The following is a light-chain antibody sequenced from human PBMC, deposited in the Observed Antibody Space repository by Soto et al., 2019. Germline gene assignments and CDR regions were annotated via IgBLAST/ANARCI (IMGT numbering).Light chain of an antibody. CDR2: DVS. CDR1: SSDVGGYNY. Sequence: QSALTQPAAVSGSPGQSITISCTGTSSDVGGYNYVSWYQQHPGKAPKLMIYDVSHRPSGVSSRFSGSKSGDTASLTISGLQAEDEADYFCSSYTSNNTLVVFGGGTKLTVL. V-gene: IGLV2-14*01. CDR3: SSYTSNNTLVV. J-gene: IGLJ3*02.